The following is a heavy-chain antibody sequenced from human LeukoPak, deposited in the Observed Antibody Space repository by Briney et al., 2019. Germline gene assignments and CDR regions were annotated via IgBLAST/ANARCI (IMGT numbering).Heavy chain of an antibody. CDR2: ISAYNGNT. J-gene: IGHJ1*01. Sequence: GESLKISCKGSGYSFASYWIGWVRQAPGQGLEWMGWISAYNGNTNYAQKLQGRVTMTTDTSTSTAYMELRSLRSDDTAVYYCARDPMDYYDSSGYYYYFQHWGQGTLVTVSS. CDR3: ARDPMDYYDSSGYYYYFQH. D-gene: IGHD3-22*01. V-gene: IGHV1-18*04. CDR1: GYSFASYW.